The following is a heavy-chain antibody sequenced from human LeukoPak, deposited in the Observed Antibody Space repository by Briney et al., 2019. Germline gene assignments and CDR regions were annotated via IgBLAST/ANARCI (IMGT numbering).Heavy chain of an antibody. CDR2: INPNSGGT. D-gene: IGHD3-22*01. Sequence: ASVKVSCKASGYTFAGYYMHWVRQAPGQGLEWMGWINPNSGGTNFAPKFQGRVTMTRDTSISTAYMELSRLRSDDTAVYYCARDFPYYYDSSGYPYWGQGTLVTVSS. CDR1: GYTFAGYY. J-gene: IGHJ4*02. CDR3: ARDFPYYYDSSGYPY. V-gene: IGHV1-2*02.